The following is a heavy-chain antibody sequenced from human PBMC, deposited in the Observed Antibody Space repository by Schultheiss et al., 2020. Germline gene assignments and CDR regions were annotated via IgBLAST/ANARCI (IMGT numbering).Heavy chain of an antibody. J-gene: IGHJ5*01. CDR3: ARHIGDYVSGAFDF. CDR1: GFTFSSYA. D-gene: IGHD4-17*01. CDR2: ISGSGENT. Sequence: GESLKISCAASGFTFSSYAMSWVRQAPGKGLEWVSAISGSGENTNYADSVKGRFTISSDNSRNTVYLQLDSLRAEDTATYYCARHIGDYVSGAFDFWGQGTLVTVSS. V-gene: IGHV3-23*01.